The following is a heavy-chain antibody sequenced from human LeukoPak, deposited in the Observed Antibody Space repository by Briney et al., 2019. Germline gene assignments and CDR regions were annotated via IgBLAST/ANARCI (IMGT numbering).Heavy chain of an antibody. CDR3: ASGISNYRLYYYYYGMDV. Sequence: SETLSLTCSVSGGSINNYYWSWIRQPPGKGLEWIGFIYYSGITNYNPSLKSRVTISVDTSKNQFSLKLKSLTGADTAVYYCASGISNYRLYYYYYGMDVWGQGTTVTVSS. J-gene: IGHJ6*02. CDR2: IYYSGIT. V-gene: IGHV4-59*01. CDR1: GGSINNYY. D-gene: IGHD4-11*01.